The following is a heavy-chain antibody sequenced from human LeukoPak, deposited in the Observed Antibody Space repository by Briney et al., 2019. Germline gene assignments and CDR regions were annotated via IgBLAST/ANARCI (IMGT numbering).Heavy chain of an antibody. Sequence: GASVKVSCKASGSTFIDYNMQWVRQAPGQGLEWMGIINPSGGSTSYAQKFQGRVTMTRDTSTSTVYMELSSLRSEDTAVYYCARDQAAAGTRGSWFDPWGQGTLVTVSS. J-gene: IGHJ5*02. D-gene: IGHD6-13*01. V-gene: IGHV1-46*01. CDR3: ARDQAAAGTRGSWFDP. CDR1: GSTFIDYN. CDR2: INPSGGST.